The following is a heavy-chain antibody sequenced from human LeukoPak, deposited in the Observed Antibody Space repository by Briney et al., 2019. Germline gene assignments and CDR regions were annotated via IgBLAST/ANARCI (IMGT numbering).Heavy chain of an antibody. CDR3: ARGIAVAGFVDY. V-gene: IGHV3-21*01. CDR2: ISSSSSYI. CDR1: GFPFSSYW. D-gene: IGHD6-19*01. J-gene: IGHJ4*02. Sequence: GGSLRLSCVASGFPFSSYWMTWVRQAPGKGLEWVSSISSSSSYIYYADSVKGRFTISRDNAKNSLYLQMNSLRAEDTAVYYCARGIAVAGFVDYWGQGTLVTVSS.